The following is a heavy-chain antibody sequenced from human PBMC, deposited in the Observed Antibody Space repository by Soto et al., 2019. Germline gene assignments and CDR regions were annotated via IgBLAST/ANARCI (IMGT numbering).Heavy chain of an antibody. CDR2: IIPILGIA. Sequence: QVQLVQSGAEVKKPGSSVKVSCKASGGTFSSYTISWVRQAPGQGLEWMGRIIPILGIANYAQKFQVRVTITADKSTSTAYRELSSLRSENTAVYYGARAAAAAGTWFDSWGQGTLVTVSS. CDR1: GGTFSSYT. D-gene: IGHD6-13*01. J-gene: IGHJ5*01. CDR3: ARAAAAAGTWFDS. V-gene: IGHV1-69*02.